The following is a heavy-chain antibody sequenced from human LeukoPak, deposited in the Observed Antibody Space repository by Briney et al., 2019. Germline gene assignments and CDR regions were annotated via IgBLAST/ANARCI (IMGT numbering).Heavy chain of an antibody. CDR1: GFTLSSYW. J-gene: IGHJ4*02. Sequence: GGSLRLSCAASGFTLSSYWMSWVRQAPGKGLEWVANIKQDGSEKYYVDSVKGRFTISRDNAKNSLYPQMNSLRAEDTALYYCASGRQLGYWGQGTLVTVSS. CDR3: ASGRQLGY. D-gene: IGHD3-16*01. V-gene: IGHV3-7*01. CDR2: IKQDGSEK.